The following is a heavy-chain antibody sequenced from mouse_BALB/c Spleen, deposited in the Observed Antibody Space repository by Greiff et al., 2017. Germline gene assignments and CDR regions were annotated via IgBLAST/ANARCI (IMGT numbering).Heavy chain of an antibody. CDR1: GFTFSSYT. D-gene: IGHD2-14*01. CDR3: TRDNYRYDEGYAMDY. CDR2: ISSGGSYT. J-gene: IGHJ4*01. V-gene: IGHV5-6-4*01. Sequence: EVKLVESGGGLVKPGGSLKLSCAASGFTFSSYTMSWVRQTPEKRLEWVATISSGGSYTYYPDSVKGRFTISRDNAKNTLYLQMSSLKSEDTAMYYCTRDNYRYDEGYAMDYWGQGTSVTVSS.